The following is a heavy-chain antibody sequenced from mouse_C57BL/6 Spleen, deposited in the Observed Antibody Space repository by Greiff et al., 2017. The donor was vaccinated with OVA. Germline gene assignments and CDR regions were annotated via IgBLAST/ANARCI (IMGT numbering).Heavy chain of an antibody. D-gene: IGHD1-1*01. CDR2: ISSGSSTI. CDR3: AKGGLLRYYFDD. V-gene: IGHV5-17*01. J-gene: IGHJ2*01. CDR1: GFTFSDYG. Sequence: DVMLVESGGGLVKPGGSLKLSCAASGFTFSDYGMHWVRQAPEKGLEWVAYISSGSSTIYYADTVKGRFTISRDNAKNTLFLQMTSMRSEDTAMYYCAKGGLLRYYFDDWGQGTTLTVSS.